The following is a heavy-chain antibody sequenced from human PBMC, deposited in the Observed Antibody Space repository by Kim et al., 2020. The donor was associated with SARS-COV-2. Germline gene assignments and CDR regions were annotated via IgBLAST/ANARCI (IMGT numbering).Heavy chain of an antibody. CDR2: VDDSGTT. Sequence: SETLSLTCTVSGDSITSPGYYWGWIRKPAGKGLEWVGTVDDSGTTYYNPSLKSRLTVSADTSKNQFSLKLTAVTAADTGLYFCARHSRWIYNSDRWGQGTLVTVSS. V-gene: IGHV4-39*01. J-gene: IGHJ4*02. CDR1: GDSITSPGYY. CDR3: ARHSRWIYNSDR. D-gene: IGHD5-12*01.